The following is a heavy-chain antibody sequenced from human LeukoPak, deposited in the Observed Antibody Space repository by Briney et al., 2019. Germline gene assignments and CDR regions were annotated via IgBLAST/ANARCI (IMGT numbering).Heavy chain of an antibody. CDR3: ARVQQRVTAIRAYYYYYMDV. CDR1: GYTFTSFG. Sequence: GASVKVSCKASGYTFTSFGITWVRQAPGQGLEWMGCISGYNGNRNYAQNLQGRVTMTTDTSTSTAYMELRSLRSDDTAMYYCARVQQRVTAIRAYYYYYMDVWGKGTTVTVSS. J-gene: IGHJ6*03. CDR2: ISGYNGNR. D-gene: IGHD2-21*02. V-gene: IGHV1-18*01.